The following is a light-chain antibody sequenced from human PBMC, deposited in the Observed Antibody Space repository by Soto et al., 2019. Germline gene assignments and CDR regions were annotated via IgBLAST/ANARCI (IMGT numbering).Light chain of an antibody. V-gene: IGLV2-8*01. CDR2: AVT. Sequence: QSVLTQPPSASGSPGQSVTFSCTGTSSVIVDYHYVSCYQHPPATAPTLLIYAVTMRPSGVPDRFSGSKSGNTASLTVSVLQADDEADYYCSSYAGNNNDVFGTGTKGPVL. CDR3: SSYAGNNNDV. J-gene: IGLJ1*01. CDR1: SSVIVDYHY.